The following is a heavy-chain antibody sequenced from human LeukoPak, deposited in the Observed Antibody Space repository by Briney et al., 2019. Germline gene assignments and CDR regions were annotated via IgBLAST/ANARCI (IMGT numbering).Heavy chain of an antibody. J-gene: IGHJ6*03. Sequence: GGSLRLSCAASGFTFSSYAMSWVRQAPGKGLEWVSAISGSGGSTYYADSVKGRFTISRDNSKNTLYLQMNSLRAEDAAVYYCAKGIRSTYYYYYYMDVWGKGTTVTVSS. V-gene: IGHV3-23*01. CDR3: AKGIRSTYYYYYYMDV. CDR1: GFTFSSYA. CDR2: ISGSGGST. D-gene: IGHD4-17*01.